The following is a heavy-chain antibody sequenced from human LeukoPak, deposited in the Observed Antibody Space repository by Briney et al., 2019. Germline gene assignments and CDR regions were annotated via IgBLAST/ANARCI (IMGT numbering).Heavy chain of an antibody. CDR2: IYWNDDK. CDR1: GFSLSTSGVG. J-gene: IGHJ4*02. D-gene: IGHD1-26*01. CDR3: AHSEPSGGFFY. V-gene: IGHV2-5*01. Sequence: SGPTLVKPTQTLTLTCTFSGFSLSTSGVGVGWIRQPPGKALEWLALIYWNDDKRYSPSLKSRLTITKDTSKNQVVLTMTNMAPMDTPTYYWAHSEPSGGFFYWGQETLVTVSS.